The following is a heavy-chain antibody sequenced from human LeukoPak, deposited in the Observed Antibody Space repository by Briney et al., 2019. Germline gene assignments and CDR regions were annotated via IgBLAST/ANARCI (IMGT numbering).Heavy chain of an antibody. CDR1: GGTFSSYA. J-gene: IGHJ4*02. D-gene: IGHD3-22*01. CDR2: IIPIFGTA. V-gene: IGHV1-69*06. CDR3: ARITGYYYDSSGYPPAGY. Sequence: ASVKVSCKASGGTFSSYAISWVRQAPGQGLEWMGGIIPIFGTANYAQKFQGRVTITADKSTSTAYMELSSLRSDDTAVYYCARITGYYYDSSGYPPAGYWGQGTLVTVSP.